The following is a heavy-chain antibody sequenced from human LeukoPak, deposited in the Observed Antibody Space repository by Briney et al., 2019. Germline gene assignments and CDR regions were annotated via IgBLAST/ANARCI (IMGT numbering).Heavy chain of an antibody. CDR1: GFPFSNHW. CDR2: TNEDGTQK. J-gene: IGHJ4*02. CDR3: ARRKPGVHALDY. Sequence: GGSLRLSCAASGFPFSNHWMTWGRQAPGRGLEWGASTNEDGTQKYYVDSVKGRFTISRDNARNSLFLQMNDLRTEDTAVYACARRKPGVHALDYWGQGVLVTVSS. V-gene: IGHV3-7*01.